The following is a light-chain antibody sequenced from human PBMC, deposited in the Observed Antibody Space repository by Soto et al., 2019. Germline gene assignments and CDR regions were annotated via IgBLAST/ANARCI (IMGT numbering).Light chain of an antibody. V-gene: IGKV1-5*01. CDR2: DAS. Sequence: DIQMTQAPSTLSASLGDRAIMTFRASQSISDYLAWYQQKPGKAPKLLIYDASNLESGVTSTFSGSGSGTEFTLTISSLQPDDFATYYCQQYNSYLINIGQGTRLEIK. CDR3: QQYNSYLIN. J-gene: IGKJ5*01. CDR1: QSISDY.